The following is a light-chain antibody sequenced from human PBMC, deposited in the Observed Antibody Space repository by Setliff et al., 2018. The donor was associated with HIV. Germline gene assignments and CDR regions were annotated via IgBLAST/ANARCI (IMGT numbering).Light chain of an antibody. J-gene: IGLJ1*01. Sequence: QSALTQPASVSGSPGQSITISCTGTSSDVGGYKYVSWYQQHPGKAPKLMTYDVGNRPSGVSNRFSGSKSGNTASLTISGLQAEDEADYYCSSYTTISTYVFGTGTKVTVL. V-gene: IGLV2-14*03. CDR1: SSDVGGYKY. CDR3: SSYTTISTYV. CDR2: DVG.